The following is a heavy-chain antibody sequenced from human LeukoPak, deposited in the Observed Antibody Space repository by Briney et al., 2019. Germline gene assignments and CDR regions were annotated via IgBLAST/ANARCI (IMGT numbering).Heavy chain of an antibody. CDR1: GASINNDNY. V-gene: IGHV4-4*02. CDR3: ARVGTGTLLY. Sequence: SETLSLTCGVSGASINNDNYWSWVRQPPGKGLEWIGEVHHSGTAKYNPSLKSRVTISVDQSKNQFSLNLNSVTAADTAVYYCARVGTGTLLYWGQGTLVTVSS. D-gene: IGHD7-27*01. J-gene: IGHJ4*02. CDR2: VHHSGTA.